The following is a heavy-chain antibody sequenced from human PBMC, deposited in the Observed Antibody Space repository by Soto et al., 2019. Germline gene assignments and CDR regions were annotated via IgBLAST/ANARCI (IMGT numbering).Heavy chain of an antibody. V-gene: IGHV1-18*04. CDR1: GYTFNNYA. CDR2: YNPVIAYG. CDR3: ARNSSDFYGWLDP. Sequence: QVQLLQSGAEVKEPGASVRVSCKASGYTFNNYAVSWVRQAPGQGLEWMGWYNPVIAYGQSAKKFQGRVSMTTDTYTNTDYMELKSLRSDDTAVYYCARNSSDFYGWLDPWGQGTLVTVSS. J-gene: IGHJ5*02. D-gene: IGHD3-22*01.